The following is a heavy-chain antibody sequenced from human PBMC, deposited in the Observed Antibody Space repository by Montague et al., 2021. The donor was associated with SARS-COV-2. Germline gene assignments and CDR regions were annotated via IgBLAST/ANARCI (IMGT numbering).Heavy chain of an antibody. D-gene: IGHD1-7*01. CDR3: ARGWNYDFDI. CDR2: TYYGSSWNT. J-gene: IGHJ3*02. Sequence: CAISGDSVSRHNPAWNWIRQSPSRGLEWLGRTYYGSSWNTDYAVSVKSRITISPDTSKNQFSLHLNSVTPEDTAVYYCARGWNYDFDIWSQGTMVTVSS. CDR1: GDSVSRHNPA. V-gene: IGHV6-1*01.